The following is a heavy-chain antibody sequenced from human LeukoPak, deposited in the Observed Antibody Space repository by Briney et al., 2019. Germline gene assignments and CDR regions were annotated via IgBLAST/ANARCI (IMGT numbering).Heavy chain of an antibody. CDR1: GYTFTGYY. CDR2: INPYSGGT. J-gene: IGHJ4*02. Sequence: ASVKVSCKASGYTFTGYYMHWVRQAPGQGPEWMGWINPYSGGTNYAQKFQGRVTMTSDTSISTAYLELSRLRSDDTAVYYCARDYGYFDWSTLFPLDYWGQGALVTVSS. V-gene: IGHV1-2*02. CDR3: ARDYGYFDWSTLFPLDY. D-gene: IGHD3-9*01.